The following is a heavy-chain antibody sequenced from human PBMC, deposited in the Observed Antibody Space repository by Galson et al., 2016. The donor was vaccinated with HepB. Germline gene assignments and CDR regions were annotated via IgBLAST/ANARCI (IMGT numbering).Heavy chain of an antibody. Sequence: SLRLSCAASGITFSSYAMHWVRQAPGKGLEWVAVISYDGSNKYYADSVKGRFTISRDNSTNTLYLQMNSLRAEDTAVYYCARARAYGMDVWGQGTTVTVSS. J-gene: IGHJ6*02. CDR3: ARARAYGMDV. CDR1: GITFSSYA. V-gene: IGHV3-30*04. CDR2: ISYDGSNK.